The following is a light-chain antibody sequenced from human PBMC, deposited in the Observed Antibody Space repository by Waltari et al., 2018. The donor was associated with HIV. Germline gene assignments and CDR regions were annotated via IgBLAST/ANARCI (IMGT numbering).Light chain of an antibody. V-gene: IGKV3-15*01. CDR3: QQYNTWLT. CDR1: QSVSSN. Sequence: EVVLTQSPGTLSVSPGERATLSCRASQSVSSNLAWYQQKAGQAPRLLSYGASTRATGIPARFSGSGSGTEFTLTINSLQSEDFAVYYCQQYNTWLTFGGGTKVEI. CDR2: GAS. J-gene: IGKJ4*02.